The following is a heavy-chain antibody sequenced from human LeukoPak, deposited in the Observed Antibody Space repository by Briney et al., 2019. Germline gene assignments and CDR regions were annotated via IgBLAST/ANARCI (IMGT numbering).Heavy chain of an antibody. CDR2: IYPSAST. V-gene: IGHV4-59*01. Sequence: KPSETLSLTCTVSGDSISSYYWSWIRQPPGRGLAWIGYIYPSASTKYNPSLKSRVTISVDTSKNQFSLKLSSVTAADTAVYYCARARVRSYSYDSSGFYTSDWHFDLWGRGTLVTVSS. D-gene: IGHD3-22*01. J-gene: IGHJ2*01. CDR3: ARARVRSYSYDSSGFYTSDWHFDL. CDR1: GDSISSYY.